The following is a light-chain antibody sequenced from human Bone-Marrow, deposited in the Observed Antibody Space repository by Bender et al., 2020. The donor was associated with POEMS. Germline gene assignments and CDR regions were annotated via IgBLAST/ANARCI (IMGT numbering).Light chain of an antibody. CDR3: QAWDSSIGVV. J-gene: IGLJ2*01. CDR2: RDT. Sequence: YVLTQPPSVSVSPGQTASITCFGDKLGDKNVCWYQQKAGQSPVLVIYRDTKRPSGIPERFSGSNSGNTATLTISGTQAMDEADYYCQAWDSSIGVVFGGGTQLTVL. V-gene: IGLV3-1*01. CDR1: KLGDKN.